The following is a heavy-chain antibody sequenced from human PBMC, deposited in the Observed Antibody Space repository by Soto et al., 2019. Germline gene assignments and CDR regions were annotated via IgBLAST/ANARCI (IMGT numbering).Heavy chain of an antibody. D-gene: IGHD6-13*01. J-gene: IGHJ4*02. CDR2: IYYSGST. CDR1: GGSISSYY. V-gene: IGHV4-59*01. CDR3: ARAYSSSWAFDY. Sequence: QVQLQESGPGLVKPSETLSLTCTVSGGSISSYYWSWIRQPPGKGLEWIGYIYYSGSTNYNPSLKSRVTISVDTSKNQFSLKLSSVTAADTAVYYCARAYSSSWAFDYWGQGTLVTVSS.